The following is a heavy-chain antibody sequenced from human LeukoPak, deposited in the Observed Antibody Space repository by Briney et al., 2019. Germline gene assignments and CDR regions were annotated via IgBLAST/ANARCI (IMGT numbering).Heavy chain of an antibody. V-gene: IGHV4-39*01. CDR1: GGSISSYY. Sequence: SETLSLTCTVSGGSISSYYWGWIRQPPGKGLEWIGTIYYSGSTYYNPSLKSRVTISVDTSKNLFSLKLSSVTAADTAVYYCARHRIAAADDAFEVWGQGTMVTVSS. D-gene: IGHD6-13*01. CDR2: IYYSGST. CDR3: ARHRIAAADDAFEV. J-gene: IGHJ3*01.